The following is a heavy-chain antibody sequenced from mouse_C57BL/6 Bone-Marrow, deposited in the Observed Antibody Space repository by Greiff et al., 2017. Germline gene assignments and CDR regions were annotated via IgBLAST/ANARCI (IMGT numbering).Heavy chain of an antibody. V-gene: IGHV5-4*03. Sequence: EVKLVESGGGLVKPGGSLKLSCAASGFTFSSYAMSWVRQTPEKRLEWVATISDGGSYTYYPDNVKGRFTISRDNANNNLYMQMSHLKSEDTAMYYCARKIDGYYNFDYWGQGTTLTVSS. CDR3: ARKIDGYYNFDY. CDR1: GFTFSSYA. CDR2: ISDGGSYT. D-gene: IGHD2-3*01. J-gene: IGHJ2*01.